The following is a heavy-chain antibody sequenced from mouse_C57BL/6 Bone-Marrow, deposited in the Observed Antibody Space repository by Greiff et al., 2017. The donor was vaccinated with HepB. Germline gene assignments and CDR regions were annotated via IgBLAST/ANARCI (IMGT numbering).Heavy chain of an antibody. CDR3: ARGATVVATDFDY. J-gene: IGHJ2*01. CDR1: GYTFTSYG. Sequence: EVHLVESGAELVRPGSSVKMSCKTSGYTFTSYGINWVKQRPGQGLEWIGYIYIGNGYTEYNEKFKGKATLTSDTSSSTAYMQLSSLTSEDSAIYFCARGATVVATDFDYWGQGTTLTVSS. V-gene: IGHV1-58*01. D-gene: IGHD1-1*01. CDR2: IYIGNGYT.